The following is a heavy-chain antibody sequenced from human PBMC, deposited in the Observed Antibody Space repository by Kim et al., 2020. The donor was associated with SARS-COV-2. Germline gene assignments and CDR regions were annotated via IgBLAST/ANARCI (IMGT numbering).Heavy chain of an antibody. J-gene: IGHJ4*02. Sequence: YAQKLQGRVTMTTDTSTSTAYRELRSLRSDDTAVYYCARVGSSSWQLPDYWGQGTLVTVSS. D-gene: IGHD6-13*01. V-gene: IGHV1-18*01. CDR3: ARVGSSSWQLPDY.